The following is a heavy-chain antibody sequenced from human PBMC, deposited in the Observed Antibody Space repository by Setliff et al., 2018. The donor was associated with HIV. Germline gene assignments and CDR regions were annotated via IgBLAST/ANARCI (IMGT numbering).Heavy chain of an antibody. CDR3: VRYPHPLYSSSWYELG. Sequence: LSLTCAVYGESFSGYYWSWIRQPAGKGLEWLGEINHSGRAKYNPSLKSRASISADTSKNQFSLRLTSVTAADTAVYYCVRYPHPLYSSSWYELGWGQGTLVTVSS. V-gene: IGHV4-34*01. CDR1: GESFSGYY. J-gene: IGHJ4*02. D-gene: IGHD6-13*01. CDR2: INHSGRA.